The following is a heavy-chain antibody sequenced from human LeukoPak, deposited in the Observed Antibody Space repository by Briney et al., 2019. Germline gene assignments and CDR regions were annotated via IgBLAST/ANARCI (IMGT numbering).Heavy chain of an antibody. J-gene: IGHJ5*02. Sequence: PSETLSLTCTVSGGSISSGSYYWSWIRQPAGKGLEWIGRIYTSGSTNYNPSLKSRVTISVDTSKNQFSLKLSSVTAADTAVYYCARHVVGARSWFDPWGQGTLVTVSS. V-gene: IGHV4-61*02. CDR3: ARHVVGARSWFDP. D-gene: IGHD1-26*01. CDR2: IYTSGST. CDR1: GGSISSGSYY.